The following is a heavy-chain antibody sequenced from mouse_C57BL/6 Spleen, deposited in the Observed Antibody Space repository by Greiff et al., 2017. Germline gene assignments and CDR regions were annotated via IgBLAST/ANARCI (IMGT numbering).Heavy chain of an antibody. CDR1: GFTFSSYT. Sequence: DVQLVESGGGLVKPGGSLKLSCAASGFTFSSYTMSWVRQTPEKRLEWVATISGGGGNTYYPDSVKGRFTISRDNAKNTLYLQMSSLRSEDTALYYCARQGNYYFDYWGQGTTLTVSS. V-gene: IGHV5-9*01. J-gene: IGHJ2*01. CDR2: ISGGGGNT. CDR3: ARQGNYYFDY. D-gene: IGHD2-1*01.